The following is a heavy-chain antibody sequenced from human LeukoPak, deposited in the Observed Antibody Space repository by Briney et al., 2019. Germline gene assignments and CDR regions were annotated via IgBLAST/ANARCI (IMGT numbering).Heavy chain of an antibody. V-gene: IGHV4-38-2*01. CDR1: GYSISSDYY. CDR3: ARQAVADAFDI. D-gene: IGHD6-19*01. J-gene: IGHJ3*02. Sequence: SETLSLTCAVSGYSISSDYYWGWIRQPPGKGLEWIGSFYHSGSTYYNPSLRSRVTISVDTSKNQFSLKLSSVTAADTAVYYCARQAVADAFDIWGQRTMVTVSS. CDR2: FYHSGST.